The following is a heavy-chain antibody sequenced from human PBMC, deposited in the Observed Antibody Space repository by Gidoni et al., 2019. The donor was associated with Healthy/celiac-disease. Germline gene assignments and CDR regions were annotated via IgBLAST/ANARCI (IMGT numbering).Heavy chain of an antibody. V-gene: IGHV1-8*01. Sequence: QVQLVQAGAEVKKPGASVKVSCKASGYTFTSYDINWVRQATGQGLEWMGWMNPNSGNTGYAQKFQGRVTMTRNTSISTAYMELSSLRSEDTAVYYCARVRFLEWTHAGMDVWGKGTTVTVSS. CDR1: GYTFTSYD. D-gene: IGHD3-3*01. CDR3: ARVRFLEWTHAGMDV. CDR2: MNPNSGNT. J-gene: IGHJ6*03.